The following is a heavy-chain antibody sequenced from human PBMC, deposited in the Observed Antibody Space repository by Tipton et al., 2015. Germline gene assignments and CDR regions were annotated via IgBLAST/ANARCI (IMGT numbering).Heavy chain of an antibody. J-gene: IGHJ3*02. V-gene: IGHV4-38-2*01. CDR2: IYDSGST. CDR3: ARTQGYFDGSGYYYDAFDI. D-gene: IGHD3-22*01. Sequence: TLSLTCALSGYSISSGYYWGWIRQPPGKGLEWIGNIYDSGSTYYNPSLESRVTISVDTSKKQFSLKVNSVTAADTAVYYCARTQGYFDGSGYYYDAFDIWGQGTMVTVS. CDR1: GYSISSGYY.